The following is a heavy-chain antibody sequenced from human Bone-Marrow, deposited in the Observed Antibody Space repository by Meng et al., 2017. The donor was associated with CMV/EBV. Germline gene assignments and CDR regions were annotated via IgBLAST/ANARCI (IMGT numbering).Heavy chain of an antibody. CDR2: IYYSGST. J-gene: IGHJ5*02. D-gene: IGHD3-9*01. CDR1: GGSISSYY. V-gene: IGHV4-59*01. Sequence: GSLRLSCTASGGSISSYYWSWIRQPPGKGLEWIGYIYYSGSTNYNPSLKSRVTISVDTSKNQFSLKLSSVTAADTAGYYCAGHMGEYYDILTGMGGWFDPWGQGTLVTVSS. CDR3: AGHMGEYYDILTGMGGWFDP.